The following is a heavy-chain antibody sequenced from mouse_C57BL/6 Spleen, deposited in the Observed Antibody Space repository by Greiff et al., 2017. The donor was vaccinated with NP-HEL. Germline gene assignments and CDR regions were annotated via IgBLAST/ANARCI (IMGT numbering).Heavy chain of an antibody. D-gene: IGHD2-12*01. CDR2: IDPETGGT. J-gene: IGHJ2*01. V-gene: IGHV1-15*01. Sequence: VQLHQSGAELVRPGASVTLSCKASGYTFTDYEMHWVKQTPVHGLEWIGAIDPETGGTAYNQKFKGKAILTADKSSSTAYMELRSLTSEDSAVYYCTRSSPSPSYYSFYYFDYWGQGTTLTVSS. CDR3: TRSSPSPSYYSFYYFDY. CDR1: GYTFTDYE.